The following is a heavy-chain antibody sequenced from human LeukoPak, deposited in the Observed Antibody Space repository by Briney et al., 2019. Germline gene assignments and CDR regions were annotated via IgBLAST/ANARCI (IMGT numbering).Heavy chain of an antibody. CDR2: VKQDGSET. J-gene: IGHJ4*02. CDR1: GFTFSRYW. CDR3: ARDKGDYDTSGSLFVF. V-gene: IGHV3-7*03. Sequence: PGGSLRLSCAASGFTFSRYWMSWVRQAPRKGLEWEANVKQDGSETYYVDSVKGRFTISRDNAKNSLYLQMNSLRAEDTAVYYCARDKGDYDTSGSLFVFGGQGTLVTVSS. D-gene: IGHD3-22*01.